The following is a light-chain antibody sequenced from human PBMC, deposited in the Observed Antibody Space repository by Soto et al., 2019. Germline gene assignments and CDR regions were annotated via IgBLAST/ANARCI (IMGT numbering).Light chain of an antibody. J-gene: IGKJ1*01. CDR2: DAS. Sequence: IVLTQSPVTLALSPGERAVLSCRASQSVSTSLAWYQHKPGQPPRLFIYDASKRAPGIPARFSGSGSGTDFTLTISSLEPEDIAVYYCQVRDVWPSFGQGTKVEIK. V-gene: IGKV3-11*01. CDR1: QSVSTS. CDR3: QVRDVWPS.